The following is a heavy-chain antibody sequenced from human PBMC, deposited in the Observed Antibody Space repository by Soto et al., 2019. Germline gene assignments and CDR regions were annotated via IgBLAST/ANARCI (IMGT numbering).Heavy chain of an antibody. CDR1: GYTFTSYA. V-gene: IGHV1-3*01. J-gene: IGHJ6*02. CDR2: INAGNGNT. CDR3: ARDLGTQYYYCGMDV. Sequence: QVQLVQSGAEVKKPGASVKVSCKASGYTFTSYAMHWVRQAPGQRLEWMGWINAGNGNTKYSQKFQGRVTITRDTSASTAYMELSSLRSEDTAVYYCARDLGTQYYYCGMDVWGQGTTVTVSS. D-gene: IGHD1-26*01.